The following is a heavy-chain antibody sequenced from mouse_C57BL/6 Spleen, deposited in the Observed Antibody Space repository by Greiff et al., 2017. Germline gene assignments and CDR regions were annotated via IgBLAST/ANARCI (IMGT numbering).Heavy chain of an antibody. CDR1: VYAFSSSW. V-gene: IGHV1-82*01. CDR2: IYPGDGDT. Sequence: QVQLQQSGPELVKPGASVKISCKASVYAFSSSWMNWVKQRPGKGLEWIGRIYPGDGDTNYNGKFKGKATLTADKSSSTAYMQLSSLTSEDSAVYFCARWNDYDYFDYWGQGTTLTGSS. J-gene: IGHJ2*01. CDR3: ARWNDYDYFDY. D-gene: IGHD2-4*01.